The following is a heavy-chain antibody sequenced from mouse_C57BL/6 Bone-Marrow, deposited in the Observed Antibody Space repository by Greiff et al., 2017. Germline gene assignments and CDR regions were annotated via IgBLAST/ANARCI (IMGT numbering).Heavy chain of an antibody. Sequence: VQLQQSGAELAKPGASVKLSCKASGYTFTSYRMHWVKQRPEQGLEWIGWIDPENGDTEYASKFQGKATITADTSSNTAYLQLSSLTSEDTAVYYCTTILRRGAMDYWGQGTSVTVSS. D-gene: IGHD1-1*01. CDR1: GYTFTSYR. CDR3: TTILRRGAMDY. CDR2: IDPENGDT. J-gene: IGHJ4*01. V-gene: IGHV14-4*01.